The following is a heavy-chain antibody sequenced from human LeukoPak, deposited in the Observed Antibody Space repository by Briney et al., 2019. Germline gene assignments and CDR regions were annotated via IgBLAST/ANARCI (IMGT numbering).Heavy chain of an antibody. Sequence: EASVKVSCKASGYTFTSYGISWVRQAPGQGLEWMGWISAYNGNTNYAQKLQGRVTMTTDTFTSTAYMELRSLRSDDTAVYYCARAGRIFGVVIIPRAVDYWGQGTLVTVSS. CDR3: ARAGRIFGVVIIPRAVDY. CDR1: GYTFTSYG. J-gene: IGHJ4*02. D-gene: IGHD3-3*01. V-gene: IGHV1-18*01. CDR2: ISAYNGNT.